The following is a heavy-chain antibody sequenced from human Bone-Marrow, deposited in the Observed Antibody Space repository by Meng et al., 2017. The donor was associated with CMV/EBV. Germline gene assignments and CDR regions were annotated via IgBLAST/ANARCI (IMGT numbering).Heavy chain of an antibody. CDR2: IKQDGSEK. V-gene: IGHV3-7*01. CDR3: ARTGPVGATFGY. Sequence: GGSLRLSCAASGVIFSSYWMSWVRQAPGKGLEWVANIKQDGSEKYYVDSVKGRFTISRDNAKNSLYLQMNSLRAEDTAVYYCARTGPVGATFGYWGQGTLVTVSS. CDR1: GVIFSSYW. J-gene: IGHJ4*02. D-gene: IGHD1-26*01.